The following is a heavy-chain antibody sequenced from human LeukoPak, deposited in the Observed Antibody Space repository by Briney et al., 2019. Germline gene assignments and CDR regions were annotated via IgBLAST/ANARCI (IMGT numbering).Heavy chain of an antibody. CDR2: ISGSGGST. J-gene: IGHJ4*02. Sequence: GGSLRLSCAASGFTFSSYAMSWVRQAPGKGLEWVSAISGSGGSTYYADSVKGRFTISRDNSKNTLYLQMNSQRAEDAAVYYCAKDGAMGSFDYWGQGTLVTVSS. CDR3: AKDGAMGSFDY. CDR1: GFTFSSYA. V-gene: IGHV3-23*01. D-gene: IGHD1-26*01.